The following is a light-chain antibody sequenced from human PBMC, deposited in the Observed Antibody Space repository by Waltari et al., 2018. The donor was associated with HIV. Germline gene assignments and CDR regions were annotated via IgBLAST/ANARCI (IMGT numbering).Light chain of an antibody. V-gene: IGLV2-8*01. CDR1: SSDVGGYNY. CDR2: EVS. Sequence: QSALTQPPSASGSPGQSVTISCTGTSSDVGGYNYVSWYQHHPGKAPKLMIYEVSKRPAWVPERFSGSKSGSTASLTVSGLQAEDEADYYCSSYAGSNNRWVFGGGTKLTAL. J-gene: IGLJ3*02. CDR3: SSYAGSNNRWV.